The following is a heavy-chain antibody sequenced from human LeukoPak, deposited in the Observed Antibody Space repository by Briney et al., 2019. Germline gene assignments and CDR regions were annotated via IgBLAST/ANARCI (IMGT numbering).Heavy chain of an antibody. J-gene: IGHJ4*02. D-gene: IGHD1-26*01. CDR2: TSYSGNT. V-gene: IGHV4-59*01. CDR3: ARWHSHGRYFDY. Sequence: PSETLSLTCTVSGGSISGDYWNWIQQPPGKGLEWIGYTSYSGNTDYKPSLRSRVTMSVDTSKNQLSLKLTSATAADTAVYYCARWHSHGRYFDYWGQGALVTVSS. CDR1: GGSISGDY.